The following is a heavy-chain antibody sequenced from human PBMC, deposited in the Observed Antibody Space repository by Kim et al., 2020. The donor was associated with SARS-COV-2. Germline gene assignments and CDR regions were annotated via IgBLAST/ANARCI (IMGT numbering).Heavy chain of an antibody. J-gene: IGHJ4*02. CDR2: IYFTGST. CDR1: GVSITSYF. Sequence: SETLSLTCTVSGVSITSYFWGWIRQAPGKGLEYIGHIYFTGSTNYNPSLKSRVTISVDKFKNQFSLRSSSVTAADTAVYYCASASSVYTLIYFDYWVQ. CDR3: ASASSVYTLIYFDY. D-gene: IGHD3-16*01. V-gene: IGHV4-59*08.